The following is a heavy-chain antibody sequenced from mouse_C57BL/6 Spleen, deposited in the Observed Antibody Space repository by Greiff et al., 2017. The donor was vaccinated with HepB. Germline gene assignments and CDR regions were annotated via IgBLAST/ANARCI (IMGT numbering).Heavy chain of an antibody. V-gene: IGHV5-17*01. CDR1: GFTFSDYG. J-gene: IGHJ1*03. CDR2: ISSGSSTI. D-gene: IGHD1-1*01. CDR3: ARENYYGSSNWYFDV. Sequence: EVQGVESGGGLVKPGGSLKLSCAASGFTFSDYGMHWVRQAPEKGLEWVAYISSGSSTIYYADTVKGRFTISRDNAKNTLFLQMTSLRSEDTAMYYCARENYYGSSNWYFDVWGTGTTVTVSS.